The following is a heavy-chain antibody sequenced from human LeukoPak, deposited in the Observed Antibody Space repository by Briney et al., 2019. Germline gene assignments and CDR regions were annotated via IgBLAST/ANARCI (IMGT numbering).Heavy chain of an antibody. J-gene: IGHJ4*02. V-gene: IGHV3-9*01. Sequence: GGSLRLSCAASGFTFDDYAMHWVRQAPGKGLEWVSGISWNSGSIGYADSVKGRFTISRDKAKNSLYLQMNSLRAEDTALYYFAKDEGFYYDSIGYYFVYWGQGTLVTVSS. CDR2: ISWNSGSI. CDR3: AKDEGFYYDSIGYYFVY. CDR1: GFTFDDYA. D-gene: IGHD3-22*01.